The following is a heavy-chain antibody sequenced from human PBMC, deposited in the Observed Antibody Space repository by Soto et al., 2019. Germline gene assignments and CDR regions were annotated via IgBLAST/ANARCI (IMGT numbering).Heavy chain of an antibody. V-gene: IGHV3-23*01. Sequence: EVQLLESGGDLVQPGGSLRLSCAASGFIFSNYAMNWVRQAPGKGLEWVSFISGSGGSTYYADSARGRFTISRDNSKNTLYLQMNSLRAEDTALYYCAKGRGSSSSGTDYWGQGTLVTVSS. D-gene: IGHD6-6*01. CDR3: AKGRGSSSSGTDY. CDR2: ISGSGGST. CDR1: GFIFSNYA. J-gene: IGHJ4*02.